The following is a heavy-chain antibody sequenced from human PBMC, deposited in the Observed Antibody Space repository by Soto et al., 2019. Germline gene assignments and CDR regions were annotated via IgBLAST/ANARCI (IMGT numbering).Heavy chain of an antibody. D-gene: IGHD6-13*01. V-gene: IGHV3-33*01. J-gene: IGHJ6*02. CDR1: GFTFSSYG. CDR2: IWYDGSNK. Sequence: ESGGGVVQPGRSLRLSCAASGFTFSSYGMHWVRQAPGKGLEWVAVIWYDGSNKYYADSVKGRFTISRDNSKNTLYLQMNSLRAEDTAVYYCARERGSGVSSRWDYYYYGMDVWGQGTTVTVSS. CDR3: ARERGSGVSSRWDYYYYGMDV.